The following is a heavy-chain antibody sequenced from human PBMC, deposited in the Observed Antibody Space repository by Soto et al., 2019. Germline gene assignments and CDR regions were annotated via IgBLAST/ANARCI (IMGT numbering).Heavy chain of an antibody. J-gene: IGHJ4*02. D-gene: IGHD3-22*01. CDR2: IYYSGST. V-gene: IGHV4-59*01. CDR3: ARASYYSDSFGYFLDS. CDR1: EGSIIAYD. Sequence: TLSLTCTVSEGSIIAYDWSWIRQNPGKGLEWIAYIYYSGSTNYNPSLKSRVTISVDTSKNQCSLKLSSVTAADTAVYYCARASYYSDSFGYFLDSWGQGTLVTVSS.